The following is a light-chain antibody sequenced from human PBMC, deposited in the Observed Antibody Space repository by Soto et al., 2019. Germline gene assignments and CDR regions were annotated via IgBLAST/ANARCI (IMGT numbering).Light chain of an antibody. Sequence: EIIMTQSPATLSVSPGEGATRSCRTSHSISTNLAWYQHKRGQSPRLLVYGASTRATGVPARFSGSGSGAEFTLSTSSLQSEDFAFYYCQQYNSWPTFGGGTKVEIK. CDR2: GAS. V-gene: IGKV3-15*01. J-gene: IGKJ4*01. CDR3: QQYNSWPT. CDR1: HSISTN.